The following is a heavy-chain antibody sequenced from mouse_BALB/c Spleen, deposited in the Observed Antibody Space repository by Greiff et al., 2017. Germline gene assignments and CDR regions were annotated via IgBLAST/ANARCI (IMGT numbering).Heavy chain of an antibody. Sequence: EVQGVESGPGLVKPSQSLSLTCTVTGYSITSDYAWNWIRQFPGNKLEWMGYISYSGSTSYNPSLKSRISITRDTSKNQFFLQLNSVTTEDTATYYCARPLRRGGAMDYWGQGTSVTVSS. J-gene: IGHJ4*01. V-gene: IGHV3-2*02. CDR3: ARPLRRGGAMDY. CDR2: ISYSGST. D-gene: IGHD2-12*01. CDR1: GYSITSDYA.